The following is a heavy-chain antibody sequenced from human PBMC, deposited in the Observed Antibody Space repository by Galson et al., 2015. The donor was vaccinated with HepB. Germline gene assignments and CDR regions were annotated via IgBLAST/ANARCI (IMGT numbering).Heavy chain of an antibody. CDR1: AFTFSSYA. V-gene: IGHV3-23*01. J-gene: IGHJ4*02. D-gene: IGHD5-24*01. CDR3: AKWSHRNGNNFDY. CDR2: ISASGGST. Sequence: SLRLSCAASAFTFSSYAMTWVRQAPGKGLEWVSAISASGGSTFYADSVKGRFIISRDNSKNTLYLQMNSLRAEDTAVFYCAKWSHRNGNNFDYWGQGTLVTVSS.